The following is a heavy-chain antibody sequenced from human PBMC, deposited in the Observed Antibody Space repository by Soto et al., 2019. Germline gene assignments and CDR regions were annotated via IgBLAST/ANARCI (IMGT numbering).Heavy chain of an antibody. V-gene: IGHV4-59*12. Sequence: SETQSHPYTVSDGSISSYYWSRIRQPPGKGLEWIGYIYYSGSTNYNPSLKSRVTISVDTSKNQFSLKLSSVTAADTAVYYCARERAADYYYYGMDVWGQGTTVTVSS. CDR3: ARERAADYYYYGMDV. CDR1: DGSISSYY. D-gene: IGHD6-13*01. CDR2: IYYSGST. J-gene: IGHJ6*02.